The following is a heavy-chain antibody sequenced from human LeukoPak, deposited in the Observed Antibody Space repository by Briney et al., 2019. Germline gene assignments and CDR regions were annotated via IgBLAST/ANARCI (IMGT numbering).Heavy chain of an antibody. Sequence: GGSLRLSCAASGFPFSSYEMNWVRQAPGKGLEWVSYISSSGSTIYYADSVKSRFTISRDNAKISLYLQMNSLRAEDTAVYYCAELGITMIGGVWGKGTTVTIPS. CDR2: ISSSGSTI. V-gene: IGHV3-48*03. CDR1: GFPFSSYE. J-gene: IGHJ6*03. CDR3: AELGITMIGGV. D-gene: IGHD3-10*02.